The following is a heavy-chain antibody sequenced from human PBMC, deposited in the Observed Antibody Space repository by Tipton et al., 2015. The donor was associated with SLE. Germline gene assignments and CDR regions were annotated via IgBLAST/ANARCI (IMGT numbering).Heavy chain of an antibody. J-gene: IGHJ5*02. D-gene: IGHD2-15*01. Sequence: SLRLSCVVSGFTVNTYAMSWVRQTPGKGLQWISTMSASHGVTYYAGSMRGRFSISRDVSKNTLFLQMHSLRVEDTAVYYCAQVIGYCSGDSCYDYRAWGQGTLVTVSS. CDR2: MSASHGVT. V-gene: IGHV3-23*01. CDR3: AQVIGYCSGDSCYDYRA. CDR1: GFTVNTYA.